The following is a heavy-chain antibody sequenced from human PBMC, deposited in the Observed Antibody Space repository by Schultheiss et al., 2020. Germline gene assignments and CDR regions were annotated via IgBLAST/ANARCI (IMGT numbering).Heavy chain of an antibody. CDR3: ARDTAAMVQGVIKARSYYYGMDV. V-gene: IGHV3-30-3*01. CDR2: ISYDGSNK. J-gene: IGHJ6*02. CDR1: GFTFGDYA. Sequence: GGSLRLSCTASGFTFGDYAMSWFRQAPGKGLEWVAVISYDGSNKYYADSVKGRFTISRDNSKNSLYLQMNSLRAEDTALYYCARDTAAMVQGVIKARSYYYGMDVWGQGTTVTGSS. D-gene: IGHD3-10*01.